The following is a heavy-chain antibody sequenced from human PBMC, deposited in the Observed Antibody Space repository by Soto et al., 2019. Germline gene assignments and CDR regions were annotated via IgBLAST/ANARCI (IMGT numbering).Heavy chain of an antibody. CDR2: IYSGGST. J-gene: IGHJ4*02. V-gene: IGHV3-53*01. CDR3: ARGVHITPRTFDY. D-gene: IGHD2-15*01. Sequence: PGGSLRLSCAASGFTVSSTYMSWVRQAPGKGLEWISIIYSGGSTFYADSVKGRFTISRANSKNTIYLQMNSLRAEDTAVYYCARGVHITPRTFDYRGQGTLGTVSS. CDR1: GFTVSSTY.